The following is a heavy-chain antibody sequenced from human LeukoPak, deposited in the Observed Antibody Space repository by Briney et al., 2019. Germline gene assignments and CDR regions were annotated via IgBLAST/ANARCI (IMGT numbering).Heavy chain of an antibody. D-gene: IGHD6-19*01. CDR1: GFTFSTYA. CDR3: AKSPGSGWYGDY. J-gene: IGHJ4*02. V-gene: IGHV3-23*01. Sequence: GGSLRLSCAASGFTFSTYAMSWIRQAPGKGLEWVSGISGGGGSTYYADSVKGRFTISRDNSKNTLYLQMNSLRAEDTAVYYCAKSPGSGWYGDYWGQGTLVTVSS. CDR2: ISGGGGST.